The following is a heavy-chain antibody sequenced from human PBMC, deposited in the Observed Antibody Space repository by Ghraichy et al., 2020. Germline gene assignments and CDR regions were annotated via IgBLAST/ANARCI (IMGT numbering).Heavy chain of an antibody. Sequence: SETLSLTCTVSGGSISSGGYYWSWIRQHPEKGLEWIGYIYYSGSTYYNPSLKSRVTISVDTSKNQFSLKLSSVTAADTAVYYCARDFEGTMVRGVPGIYGMDVWGQGTTVTVSS. V-gene: IGHV4-31*03. CDR1: GGSISSGGYY. D-gene: IGHD3-10*01. CDR2: IYYSGST. CDR3: ARDFEGTMVRGVPGIYGMDV. J-gene: IGHJ6*02.